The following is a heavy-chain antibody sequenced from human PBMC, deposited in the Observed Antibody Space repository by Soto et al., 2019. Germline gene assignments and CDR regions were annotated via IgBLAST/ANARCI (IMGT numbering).Heavy chain of an antibody. CDR1: GHTVTGLS. V-gene: IGHV1-24*01. CDR2: FDPEHGET. D-gene: IGHD3-9*01. J-gene: IGHJ3*02. Sequence: RASVKVSCKASGHTVTGLSMHWVRQAPGQGLEWMGGFDPEHGETIYAQRFQGRVTMTADTSTDTASMELSSLRSEDTAVYYCARPPSGRYFDGSPSDAFDIWGQGTMVT. CDR3: ARPPSGRYFDGSPSDAFDI.